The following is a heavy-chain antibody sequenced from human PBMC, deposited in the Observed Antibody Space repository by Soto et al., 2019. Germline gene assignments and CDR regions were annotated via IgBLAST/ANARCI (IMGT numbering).Heavy chain of an antibody. CDR3: AKDAAYYFDY. CDR2: ISWDSGSI. Sequence: EVQLVESGGGLIQPGRSLRLSCAASGSTFDNYAMHWVRQAPGKGLEWVSGISWDSGSIDYADSVRGRFTISRDNARNSLYLRMSSLRPEDTALYYCAKDAAYYFDYWGQGTLVTVSS. D-gene: IGHD6-25*01. J-gene: IGHJ4*02. CDR1: GSTFDNYA. V-gene: IGHV3-9*01.